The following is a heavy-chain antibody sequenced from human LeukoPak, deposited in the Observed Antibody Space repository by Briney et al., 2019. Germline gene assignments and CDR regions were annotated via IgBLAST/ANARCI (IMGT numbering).Heavy chain of an antibody. V-gene: IGHV4-59*02. CDR3: ARGFYEPFDR. CDR1: RASVSSSH. CDR2: LDYNGST. J-gene: IGHJ5*02. Sequence: SEALSLTCSLSRASVSSSHWNWIRQYPRRGREGIAKLDYNGSTKYNPPPRGRGTTPPEASKNQFHPKLQSATAADTARYFCARGFYEPFDRWGQGTLVTVSS. D-gene: IGHD2/OR15-2a*01.